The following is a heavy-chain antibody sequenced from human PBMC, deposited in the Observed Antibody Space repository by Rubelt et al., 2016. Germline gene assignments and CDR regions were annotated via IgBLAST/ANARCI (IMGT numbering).Heavy chain of an antibody. CDR2: IWYDGSNK. V-gene: IGHV3-33*01. J-gene: IGHJ2*01. D-gene: IGHD3-3*01. Sequence: QVQLVESGGGVVQPGRSLRLSCAASGFTFSSYGMHWVRQAPGKGLEWVAVIWYDGSNKYYADSVKGLFTISRDNSKNTLYLQMNSLRAEDTAVYYCARGSITIFGVVILNWYFDLWGRGTLVTVSS. CDR3: ARGSITIFGVVILNWYFDL. CDR1: GFTFSSYG.